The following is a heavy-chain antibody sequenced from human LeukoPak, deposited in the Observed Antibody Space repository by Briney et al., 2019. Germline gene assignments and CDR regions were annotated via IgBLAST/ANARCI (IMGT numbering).Heavy chain of an antibody. D-gene: IGHD1-14*01. J-gene: IGHJ3*02. CDR3: ARDFGYKAAFDI. Sequence: SETLSLTCTVSGGSISSYYWSWIRQPPGKGLEWIGYIYYSGSTNYNPSLKSRVTISVDTSKNQFSLKLSSVTAADTAVYYCARDFGYKAAFDIWGQGTMVTVSS. V-gene: IGHV4-59*01. CDR1: GGSISSYY. CDR2: IYYSGST.